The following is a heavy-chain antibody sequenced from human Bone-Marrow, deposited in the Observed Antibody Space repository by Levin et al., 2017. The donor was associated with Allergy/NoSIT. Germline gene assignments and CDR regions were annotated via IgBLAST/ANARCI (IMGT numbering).Heavy chain of an antibody. J-gene: IGHJ3*02. D-gene: IGHD2-15*01. V-gene: IGHV3-66*02. CDR2: TYSGGST. CDR3: ARDSVFGRSGGSVGAFDI. CDR1: GFTVSSNY. Sequence: GGSLRLSCAASGFTVSSNYMSWVRQAPGKGLEWVSVTYSGGSTYYADSVKGRFTISRDNSKNTLYLQMNSLRAEDTAVYYCARDSVFGRSGGSVGAFDIWGQGTMVTVSS.